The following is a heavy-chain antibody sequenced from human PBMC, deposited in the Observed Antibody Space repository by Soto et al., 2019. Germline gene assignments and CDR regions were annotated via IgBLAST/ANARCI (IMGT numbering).Heavy chain of an antibody. Sequence: EVQLLKSGGGLVQPGVSLRLSCAASGFTFSSYAMSWVRQAPGKGLEWVSAISGSGGSTYYADSVKGRFTISRDNSKKTLYLQMSSLRAEDTAVYYCAKSPGTMVTTCDYWGQGTLVIVSS. CDR3: AKSPGTMVTTCDY. CDR1: GFTFSSYA. CDR2: ISGSGGST. J-gene: IGHJ4*02. D-gene: IGHD4-17*01. V-gene: IGHV3-23*01.